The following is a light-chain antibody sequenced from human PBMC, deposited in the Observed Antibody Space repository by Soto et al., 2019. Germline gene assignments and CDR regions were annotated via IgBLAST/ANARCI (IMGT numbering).Light chain of an antibody. Sequence: DIQLTQSPSLLSASIGDRVTITCRASHDISTFLAWYQQKPGKAPKLLIYEASTLQSGVPSRFSGSGSGTEFTLTISGLLPEDFAAYHCQKYNSAPLTFGGGTKVEIK. V-gene: IGKV1-9*01. CDR1: HDISTF. CDR2: EAS. J-gene: IGKJ4*01. CDR3: QKYNSAPLT.